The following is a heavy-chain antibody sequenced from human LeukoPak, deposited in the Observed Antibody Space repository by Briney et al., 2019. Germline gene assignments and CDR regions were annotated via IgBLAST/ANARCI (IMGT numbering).Heavy chain of an antibody. D-gene: IGHD3-22*01. J-gene: IGHJ4*02. CDR2: ISSSSSYI. CDR1: GFTFSSYS. V-gene: IGHV3-21*01. Sequence: PGGSLRLSCAASGFTFSSYSMNWVRQAPGKGLEWVSSISSSSSYIYYADSVKGRFTISRDNAKNSLYLQMNSLRAEDTAVYYCARVRRGSGYYYSLDYWGQGTLVTVSS. CDR3: ARVRRGSGYYYSLDY.